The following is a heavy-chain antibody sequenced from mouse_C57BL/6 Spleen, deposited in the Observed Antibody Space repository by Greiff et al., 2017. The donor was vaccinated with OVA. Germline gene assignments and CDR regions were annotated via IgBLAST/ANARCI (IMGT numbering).Heavy chain of an antibody. CDR3: ARGGSSYFDY. CDR2: ISDGGSYT. V-gene: IGHV5-4*01. Sequence: EVHLVESGGGLVKPGGSLKLSCAASGFTFSSYAMSWVRQTPEKRLEWVATISDGGSYTYYPDNVKGRFTISRDNAKNNLYLQMSHLKSEDTAMYYCARGGSSYFDYWGQGTTLTVSS. J-gene: IGHJ2*01. D-gene: IGHD1-1*01. CDR1: GFTFSSYA.